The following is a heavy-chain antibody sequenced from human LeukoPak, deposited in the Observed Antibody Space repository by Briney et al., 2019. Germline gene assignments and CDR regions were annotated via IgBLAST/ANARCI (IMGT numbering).Heavy chain of an antibody. D-gene: IGHD3-3*01. Sequence: SETLSLTCTVSGGSISSYYWSWIRQPAGKGLEWIGRIYTSGSTNYNPSLKSRVTMSVDTSKNQFSLKPSSVTAADTAVYYCARATDFWSGYYSSGWFDPWGQGTLVTVSS. CDR3: ARATDFWSGYYSSGWFDP. J-gene: IGHJ5*02. CDR1: GGSISSYY. V-gene: IGHV4-4*07. CDR2: IYTSGST.